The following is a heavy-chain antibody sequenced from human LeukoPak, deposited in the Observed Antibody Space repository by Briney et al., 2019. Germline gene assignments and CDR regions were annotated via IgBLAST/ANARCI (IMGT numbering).Heavy chain of an antibody. CDR2: ISSSGSTI. Sequence: GGSLRLSCAASGFTFSDYYMSWIRQAPGKGLEWVSYISSSGSTIYYADSVKGRFTISRDNAKNSLYLQMNSLRAEDTAVYYCARDGIAVAAIDAFDIWGQGTMVTVSS. D-gene: IGHD6-19*01. V-gene: IGHV3-11*01. CDR1: GFTFSDYY. J-gene: IGHJ3*02. CDR3: ARDGIAVAAIDAFDI.